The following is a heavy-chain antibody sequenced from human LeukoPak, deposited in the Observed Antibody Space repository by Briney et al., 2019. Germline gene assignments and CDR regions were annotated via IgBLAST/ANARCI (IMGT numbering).Heavy chain of an antibody. CDR3: ARDSTMIVVAPLDY. V-gene: IGHV3-48*01. J-gene: IGHJ4*02. D-gene: IGHD3-22*01. CDR2: ISSSSSTI. Sequence: GGSLRLSCAASGITVSSYSMNWVRQAPGKGLEWVSYISSSSSTIYYADSVKGRFTISRDNAKNSLYLQMNSLRAEDTAVYYCARDSTMIVVAPLDYWGQGTLVTVSS. CDR1: GITVSSYS.